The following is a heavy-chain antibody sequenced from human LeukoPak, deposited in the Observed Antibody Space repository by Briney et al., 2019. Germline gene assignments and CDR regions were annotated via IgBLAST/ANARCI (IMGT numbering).Heavy chain of an antibody. J-gene: IGHJ4*02. D-gene: IGHD6-13*01. CDR3: ARDLAAAGSFFDY. CDR2: IYYSGST. Sequence: PSETLSLTCTVSGGSISSYYWSWIRQPPGKGLEWVGYIYYSGSTNYNPSLKGRVTISVDTSKNQFSLKLSSVTAADTAVYYCARDLAAAGSFFDYWGQGTLVTVSS. V-gene: IGHV4-59*01. CDR1: GGSISSYY.